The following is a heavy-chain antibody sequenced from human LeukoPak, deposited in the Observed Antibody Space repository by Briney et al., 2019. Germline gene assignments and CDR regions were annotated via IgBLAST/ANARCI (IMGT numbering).Heavy chain of an antibody. Sequence: APVKVSCKASGYTFTGHYIHWVRQAPGQGLEWMGWINPNSGGTKYAQKFQGRVTMTRDTSISTAYMELSKLRSDDTAVYSCARDYGSYSGLYFFDYWGQGTLVTVSS. V-gene: IGHV1-2*02. J-gene: IGHJ4*02. CDR2: INPNSGGT. D-gene: IGHD1-26*01. CDR3: ARDYGSYSGLYFFDY. CDR1: GYTFTGHY.